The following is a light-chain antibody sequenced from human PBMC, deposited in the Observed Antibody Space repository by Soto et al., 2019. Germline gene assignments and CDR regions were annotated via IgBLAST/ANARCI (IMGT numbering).Light chain of an antibody. CDR1: QSFNSIY. CDR3: HHYDSWT. CDR2: GAS. V-gene: IGKV3-20*01. J-gene: IGKJ1*01. Sequence: EIVLTQSPGTLSLSPGERDTLACRASQSFNSIYLAWYQKKPGQAPXLLIYGASSRATGIPDRIIVSGSGTDLTLTLSRLEPEDLAVDYCHHYDSWTFAQGTKVDI.